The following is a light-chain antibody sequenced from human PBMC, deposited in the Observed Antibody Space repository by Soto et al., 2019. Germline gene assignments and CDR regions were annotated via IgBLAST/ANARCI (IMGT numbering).Light chain of an antibody. CDR2: AAS. CDR3: QQYKSYPYT. Sequence: DTQMTQTPSSLSAFVGDRVTITCRASHDITNYLGWFQQKPGKAPKSLIYAASTLQSGVPSRFSGSGFGADFTLTIDSLQPEDFATYYCQQYKSYPYTFGQGTKLEI. J-gene: IGKJ2*01. V-gene: IGKV1-16*01. CDR1: HDITNY.